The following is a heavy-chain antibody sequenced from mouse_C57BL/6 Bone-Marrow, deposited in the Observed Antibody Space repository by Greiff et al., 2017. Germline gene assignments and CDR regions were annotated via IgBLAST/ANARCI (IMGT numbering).Heavy chain of an antibody. V-gene: IGHV1-7*01. CDR2: INPSSGYT. D-gene: IGHD1-1*01. CDR3: AKYPPRYGGRWYFDV. J-gene: IGHJ1*03. CDR1: GYTFTSYW. Sequence: QVQLKQSGAELVKPGASVKLSCKASGYTFTSYWMHWVKQRPGQGLEWIGYINPSSGYTKYNEKFKDKATLTADKSSSTAYMQLSSLTYEDSAVFYCAKYPPRYGGRWYFDVWGTGTTVTVSS.